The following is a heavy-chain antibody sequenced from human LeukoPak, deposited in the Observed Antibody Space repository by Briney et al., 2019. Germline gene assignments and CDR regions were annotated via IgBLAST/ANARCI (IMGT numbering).Heavy chain of an antibody. CDR2: TSAYNGNT. CDR3: ARDSYGGTTGY. J-gene: IGHJ4*02. V-gene: IGHV1-18*01. Sequence: ASVKVSCKASGYTFTSYGISWVRQAPGQGLEWMGWTSAYNGNTNYAQILQGRVTMTTDTSTSTAYMELRSLRSDDTAVCYCARDSYGGTTGYWGQGTLVTVSS. D-gene: IGHD4-23*01. CDR1: GYTFTSYG.